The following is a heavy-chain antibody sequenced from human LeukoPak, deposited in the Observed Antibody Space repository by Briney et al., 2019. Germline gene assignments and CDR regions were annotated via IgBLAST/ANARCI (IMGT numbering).Heavy chain of an antibody. V-gene: IGHV3-48*03. J-gene: IGHJ4*02. CDR2: ISSSGSTI. CDR1: GFTFSSYE. Sequence: PGGSLRLSCAASGFTFSSYEMNWVRQAPGKGLEWVSYISSSGSTIYYADSVKGRFTISRDNAKNSLYLQMNSLRAEDKAVYYCARDPYYYGPGSYDYWGQGTLVTVSS. CDR3: ARDPYYYGPGSYDY. D-gene: IGHD3-10*01.